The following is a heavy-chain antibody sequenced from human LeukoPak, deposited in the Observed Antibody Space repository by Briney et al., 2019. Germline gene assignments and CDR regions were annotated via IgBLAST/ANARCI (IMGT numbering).Heavy chain of an antibody. J-gene: IGHJ4*02. CDR1: GGTFSSYA. CDR3: ARHRPAKHYYDSSAYSPFDY. V-gene: IGHV1-69*13. Sequence: SVKVSCKASGGTFSSYAWVRQAPGQGLEWMGGIIPMFGTAKYAQKFQGRVTITADESTSTAYMELSSLRSEDTAVYYCARHRPAKHYYDSSAYSPFDYWGQGTLVTVSS. D-gene: IGHD3-22*01. CDR2: IIPMFGTA.